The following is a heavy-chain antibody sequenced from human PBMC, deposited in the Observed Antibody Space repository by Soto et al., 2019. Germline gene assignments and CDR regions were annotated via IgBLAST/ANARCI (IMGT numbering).Heavy chain of an antibody. J-gene: IGHJ3*02. D-gene: IGHD4-17*01. CDR3: ARRSYGGYVTGGAFDI. CDR1: GGSISSSSYY. Sequence: SETLCLTCTVSGGSISSSSYYWGWIRQPPGKGLEWIGGIYYSGSTYYNPSLKSRVTISVDTSKNQFSLKLSSVTAADTAVYYCARRSYGGYVTGGAFDIWGQGTMVTVSS. CDR2: IYYSGST. V-gene: IGHV4-39*01.